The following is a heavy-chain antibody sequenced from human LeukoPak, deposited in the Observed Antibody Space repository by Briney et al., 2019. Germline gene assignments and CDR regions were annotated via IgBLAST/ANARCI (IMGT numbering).Heavy chain of an antibody. CDR1: GFTVSSNY. D-gene: IGHD4-17*01. CDR2: IYSGGST. J-gene: IGHJ6*03. Sequence: GGSLRLSCAASGFTVSSNYMSWVRQAPGKGLEWVSVIYSGGSTYYADSVKGRFTISRDYSKNTLYLQMNRLRAEDTAVYYCARVASYGDHANYYYYYMDVWGKGTTVTISS. CDR3: ARVASYGDHANYYYYYMDV. V-gene: IGHV3-53*01.